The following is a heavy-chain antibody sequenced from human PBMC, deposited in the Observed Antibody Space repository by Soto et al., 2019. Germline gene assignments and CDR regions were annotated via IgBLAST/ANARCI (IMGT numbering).Heavy chain of an antibody. D-gene: IGHD6-19*01. CDR2: IIPMFGIT. CDR3: ARDHLERPVAGLKDFDY. J-gene: IGHJ4*02. V-gene: IGHV1-69*12. Sequence: QVQLVQSGAEVKKPGSSVKVSCKASGGTFSSYAISWVRQAPGQGLEWMGGIIPMFGITNYAQKFQGRLTITADASTSTAYMELNSLRSEDTAVYYCARDHLERPVAGLKDFDYWGQGTLVTVSS. CDR1: GGTFSSYA.